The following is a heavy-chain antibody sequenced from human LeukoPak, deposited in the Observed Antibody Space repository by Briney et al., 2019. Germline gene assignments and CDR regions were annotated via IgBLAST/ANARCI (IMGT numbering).Heavy chain of an antibody. Sequence: SETLSLTCTVSGGSISSYYWSWIRQPPGKGLEWIGYIYYSGSTNYNPSLKSRVTISVDTSKNQFSLKLSSVTAADTAVYYCAKGLLGSCYSGVDYWGQGTLVTVSS. CDR3: AKGLLGSCYSGVDY. CDR2: IYYSGST. J-gene: IGHJ4*02. V-gene: IGHV4-59*12. CDR1: GGSISSYY. D-gene: IGHD2-15*01.